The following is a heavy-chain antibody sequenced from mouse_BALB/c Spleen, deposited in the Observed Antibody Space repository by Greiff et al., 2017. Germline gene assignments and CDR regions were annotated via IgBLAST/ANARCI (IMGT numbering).Heavy chain of an antibody. Sequence: VQLQESGPGLVQPSQSLSITCTVSGFSLTSYGVHWVRQSPGKGLEWLGVIWSGGSTDYNAAFISRLSISKDNSKSQVFFKMNSLQANDTAIYYCARNYRYDGAWFAYWGQGTLVTVSA. CDR3: ARNYRYDGAWFAY. V-gene: IGHV2-2*02. CDR1: GFSLTSYG. J-gene: IGHJ3*01. CDR2: IWSGGST. D-gene: IGHD2-14*01.